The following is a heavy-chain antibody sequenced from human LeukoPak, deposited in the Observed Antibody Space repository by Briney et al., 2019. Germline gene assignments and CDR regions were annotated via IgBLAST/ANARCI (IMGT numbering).Heavy chain of an antibody. D-gene: IGHD6-13*01. Sequence: SETLSLTCSVSGGSISKSNHYWGWIRQPPGKGLEWIGSIYYGGSTYYNPSLKSRVTISVDTSKNQFSLRLRSVTAAATAVYYCARQDHSIIWYRWFGPWGQGTLVTVSS. J-gene: IGHJ5*02. CDR2: IYYGGST. CDR3: ARQDHSIIWYRWFGP. V-gene: IGHV4-39*01. CDR1: GGSISKSNHY.